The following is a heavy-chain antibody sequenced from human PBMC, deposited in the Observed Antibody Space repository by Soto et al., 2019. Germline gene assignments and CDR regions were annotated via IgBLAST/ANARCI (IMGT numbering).Heavy chain of an antibody. D-gene: IGHD6-19*01. CDR1: GFTLSSYS. CDR2: ISSSSSYI. Sequence: GGSLRLSCAASGFTLSSYSMNWVRQAPGKGLEWVSSISSSSSYIYYADSVKGRFTISRDNAKNSLYLQMNSLRAEDTAVYYCARSLSAVAGPIDYWGQGTLVTVSS. CDR3: ARSLSAVAGPIDY. J-gene: IGHJ4*02. V-gene: IGHV3-21*01.